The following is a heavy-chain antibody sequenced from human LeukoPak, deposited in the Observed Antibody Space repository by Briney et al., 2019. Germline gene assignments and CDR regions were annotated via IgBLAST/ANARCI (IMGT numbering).Heavy chain of an antibody. CDR2: ISGSGGST. V-gene: IGHV3-23*01. CDR3: AILNIVVVPAATDY. D-gene: IGHD2-2*01. Sequence: GGSLRLSCAASGFTFSSYAMSWVRQAPGKGLEWASAISGSGGSTYYADSVKGRFTISRDNSKNTLYLQMNSLRAEDTAVYYCAILNIVVVPAATDYWGQGTLVTVSS. J-gene: IGHJ4*02. CDR1: GFTFSSYA.